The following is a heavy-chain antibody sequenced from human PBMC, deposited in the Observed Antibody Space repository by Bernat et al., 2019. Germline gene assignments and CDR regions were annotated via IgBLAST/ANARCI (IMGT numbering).Heavy chain of an antibody. D-gene: IGHD3-22*01. V-gene: IGHV3-23*01. CDR1: GFTFSSDA. J-gene: IGHJ6*02. Sequence: EVQLLESGGGLVQPGGSLRLSCAASGFTFSSDAMSWVRQAPGKGLEWVSAMSGSGGSTYDADSVQGRFTISRDNSKTALYLQMISLRAEDAAVYYCAASGITRIVDSGYYYYGMDVWGQGTTVTVSS. CDR2: MSGSGGST. CDR3: AASGITRIVDSGYYYYGMDV.